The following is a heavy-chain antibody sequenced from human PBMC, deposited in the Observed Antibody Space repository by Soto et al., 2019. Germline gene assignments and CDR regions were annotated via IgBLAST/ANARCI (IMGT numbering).Heavy chain of an antibody. CDR2: TSGDGRIM. J-gene: IGHJ4*02. Sequence: GGSLRLSCAASGFTFSSYPMHWVRQAPGKGLEHVSSTSGDGRIMYYLDSVKGRFTISRDNSKNTLYLQMGSRRTEDMAVYYCARGRAAYYFDYWGQGALVTVSS. CDR1: GFTFSSYP. D-gene: IGHD6-25*01. V-gene: IGHV3-64*02. CDR3: ARGRAAYYFDY.